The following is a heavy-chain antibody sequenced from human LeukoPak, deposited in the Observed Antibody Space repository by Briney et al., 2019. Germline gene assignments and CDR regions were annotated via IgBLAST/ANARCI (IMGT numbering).Heavy chain of an antibody. J-gene: IGHJ5*02. D-gene: IGHD3-10*01. CDR1: GGSISSYY. CDR2: IYYSGST. V-gene: IGHV4-59*01. Sequence: SETLSLTCTVSGGSISSYYWSWIRQPPGKGLEWIGYIYYSGSTNYNPSLKSRVTISVDTSKNQFSLKLSSVTAADTAVYYCARALLWFGELPYNWLDPWGQGTLVTVSS. CDR3: ARALLWFGELPYNWLDP.